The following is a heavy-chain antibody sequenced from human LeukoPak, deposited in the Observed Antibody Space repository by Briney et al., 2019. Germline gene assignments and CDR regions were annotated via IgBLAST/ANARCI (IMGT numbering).Heavy chain of an antibody. CDR1: GGSFSGYY. CDR2: INHSGST. CDR3: ARTAYYDFWSGYSSY. J-gene: IGHJ4*02. Sequence: SETLSLTCAVYGGSFSGYYWSWIRQPPGKGLEWIGEINHSGSTNYNPSLKSRVTISVDTSKNQFSLELSSVTAADTAVYYCARTAYYDFWSGYSSYWGQGTLVTVSS. V-gene: IGHV4-34*01. D-gene: IGHD3-3*01.